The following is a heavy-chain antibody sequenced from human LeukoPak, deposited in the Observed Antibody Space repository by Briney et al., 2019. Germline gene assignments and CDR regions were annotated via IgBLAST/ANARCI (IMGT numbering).Heavy chain of an antibody. V-gene: IGHV1-18*01. CDR3: ARGRAAAVHFDY. CDR1: GGTFISYA. D-gene: IGHD6-13*01. Sequence: GSSVKVSCKASGGTFISYAISWVRQAPGQGLEWMGWISAYNGNTNYAQKLQGRVTMTTDTSTSTAYMELRSLRSDDTAVYYCARGRAAAVHFDYWGQGTLVTVSS. J-gene: IGHJ4*02. CDR2: ISAYNGNT.